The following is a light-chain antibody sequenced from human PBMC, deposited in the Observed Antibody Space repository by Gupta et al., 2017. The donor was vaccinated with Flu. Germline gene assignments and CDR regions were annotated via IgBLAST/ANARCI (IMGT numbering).Light chain of an antibody. CDR1: SSNIGAGYD. J-gene: IGLJ1*01. V-gene: IGLV1-40*01. Sequence: QSVLTQPPSVSGAPGQRVTISCTGSSSNIGAGYDVHWYQQLPGTAPKLLIYGNSKRPAGVPDRFSGSKSGTAASLAITGLQAEEEADYYCQSDDSSRSYVFGTGTKVTVL. CDR2: GNS. CDR3: QSDDSSRSYV.